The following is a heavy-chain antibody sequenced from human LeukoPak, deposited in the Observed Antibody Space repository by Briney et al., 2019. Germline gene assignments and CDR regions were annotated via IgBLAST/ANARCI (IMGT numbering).Heavy chain of an antibody. V-gene: IGHV1-46*01. J-gene: IGHJ4*02. CDR1: GXTFXXYY. CDR2: INPSGGST. Sequence: ASXXXXXKASGXTFXXYYMHWVRQAPGQGLEWMGIINPSGGSTSYAQKFQGRVTMTRDASTSTVYMELSSLRSEDTAVYYCAREVFYDGSFLFDYWGQGTLVTVSS. D-gene: IGHD2-15*01. CDR3: AREVFYDGSFLFDY.